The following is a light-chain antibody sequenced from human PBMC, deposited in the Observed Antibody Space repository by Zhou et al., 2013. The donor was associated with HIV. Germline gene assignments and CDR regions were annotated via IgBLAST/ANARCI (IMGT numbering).Light chain of an antibody. CDR3: QHYGVSPYT. J-gene: IGKJ2*01. Sequence: DIVLTQSPGFLSLSPGESATLSCRASQSVSSNLAWYQQKPGQAPRLLIYGASTRATGIPARFSGSGSGTEFTLTISRLEPEDFAVYYCQHYGVSPYTFGPGTKLEI. V-gene: IGKV3-20*01. CDR1: QSVSSN. CDR2: GAS.